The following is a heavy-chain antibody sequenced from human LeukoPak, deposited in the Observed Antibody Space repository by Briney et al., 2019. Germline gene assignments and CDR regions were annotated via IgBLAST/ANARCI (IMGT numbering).Heavy chain of an antibody. CDR2: VYTSGNT. CDR3: ARDNSGSYFAVFDY. J-gene: IGHJ4*02. Sequence: SETLSLTCTVSGGSIRSYYWSWIRQPAGKGLECIGRVYTSGNTNYNPSLKSRVTMSVDTSKNQFSLKLSSVTAADTAVYYCARDNSGSYFAVFDYWGQGTLVTVSS. CDR1: GGSIRSYY. D-gene: IGHD1-26*01. V-gene: IGHV4-4*07.